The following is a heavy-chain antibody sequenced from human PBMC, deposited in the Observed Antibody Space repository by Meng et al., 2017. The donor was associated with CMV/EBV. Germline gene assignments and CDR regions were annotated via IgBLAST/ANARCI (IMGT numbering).Heavy chain of an antibody. V-gene: IGHV1-18*01. Sequence: ASVKVSCKASGYTFTSYGISWVRQAPGQGLEWMGWISAYNGNTNYAQKLQGRVTMTTDTSTSTAYMELRSLRSDDTAVYYCARNAFGNDILSYFDYWGQRTLVTVSS. CDR2: ISAYNGNT. J-gene: IGHJ4*02. CDR3: ARNAFGNDILSYFDY. D-gene: IGHD3-9*01. CDR1: GYTFTSYG.